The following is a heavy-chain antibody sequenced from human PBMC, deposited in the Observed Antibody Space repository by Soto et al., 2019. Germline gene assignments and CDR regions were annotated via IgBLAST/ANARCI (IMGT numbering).Heavy chain of an antibody. CDR2: IYYSGST. D-gene: IGHD2-2*01. V-gene: IGHV4-59*01. J-gene: IGHJ6*02. Sequence: QVQLQESGPGLVKPSETLSLTCTVSGGSISSYYWSWIRQPPGKGLEWIGYIYYSGSTNYNPSLKSRVTISVDTSKNQFSLKLSSVPAADTVVYYCARDRGYCSSTSCLSRYYGMDVWGQGTTVTVSS. CDR1: GGSISSYY. CDR3: ARDRGYCSSTSCLSRYYGMDV.